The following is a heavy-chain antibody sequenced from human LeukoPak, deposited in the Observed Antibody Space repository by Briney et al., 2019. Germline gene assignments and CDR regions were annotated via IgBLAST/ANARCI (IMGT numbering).Heavy chain of an antibody. CDR2: IYYSGST. Sequence: KASETLSLTCTVSGGSISGSSYYWGWIRQPPGKGLEWIGSIYYSGSTYYNPSLKSRVTISVDTSKNQFSLKLNSVTATDTAVYYCARDLEKWGQGTLVTVSS. J-gene: IGHJ4*02. V-gene: IGHV4-39*02. CDR1: GGSISGSSYY. CDR3: ARDLEK.